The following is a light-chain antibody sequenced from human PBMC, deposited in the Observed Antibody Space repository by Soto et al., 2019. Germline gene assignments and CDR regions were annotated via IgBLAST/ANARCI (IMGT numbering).Light chain of an antibody. J-gene: IGKJ1*01. CDR3: QQYNNWPPWT. CDR1: HSVGSD. V-gene: IGKV3-15*01. CDR2: GAS. Sequence: EIVMTQSPSSLSVSPVGRCTRSFIASHSVGSDLAWYQHTPGQPPRLLIYGASTRATGVPGRFSGSGSGTEFTLTISSLQSEDFAVYFCQQYNNWPPWTSGQGTKVDIK.